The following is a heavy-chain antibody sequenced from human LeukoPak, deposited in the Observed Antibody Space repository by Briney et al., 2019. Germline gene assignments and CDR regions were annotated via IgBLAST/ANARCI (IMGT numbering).Heavy chain of an antibody. CDR1: GGSISSYY. CDR2: IYYSGST. J-gene: IGHJ4*02. Sequence: PETLSLTCTVSGGSISSYYWSWIRQPPGKGLEWIGFIYYSGSTNYNPSLKIRVTISVDTSKNQFSLRLNSVTAADTAVYYCARDVSAGRWVFDYWGQGTLVTVSS. D-gene: IGHD1-26*01. CDR3: ARDVSAGRWVFDY. V-gene: IGHV4-59*01.